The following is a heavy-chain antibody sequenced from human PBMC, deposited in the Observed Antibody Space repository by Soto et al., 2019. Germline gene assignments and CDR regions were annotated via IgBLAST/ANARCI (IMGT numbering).Heavy chain of an antibody. J-gene: IGHJ3*02. D-gene: IGHD1-26*01. CDR1: GFTFSSYG. CDR3: AKDRAVGAPDAFDI. Sequence: GGSLRLSCAASGFTFSSYGMHWVRQAPGKGLEWVAVISYDGSNKYYADSVKGRFTISRDNSKNTLYLQMNSLRAEDTAVYYCAKDRAVGAPDAFDIWGQGTMVTVSS. V-gene: IGHV3-30*18. CDR2: ISYDGSNK.